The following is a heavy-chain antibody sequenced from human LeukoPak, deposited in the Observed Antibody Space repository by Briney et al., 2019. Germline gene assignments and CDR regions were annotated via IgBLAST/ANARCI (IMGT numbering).Heavy chain of an antibody. CDR2: IYYSGST. V-gene: IGHV4-61*01. J-gene: IGHJ4*02. CDR3: ARDGSSSEGFDY. Sequence: SETLSLTCTVSGGSVSSRRYYWTWIRQPPGEGLEWIGYIYYSGSTNYNPSLKSRLTISLDTSKNQFSLKPSSVTAADTAVYYCARDGSSSEGFDYWGQGTLVTVSS. D-gene: IGHD6-6*01. CDR1: GGSVSSRRYY.